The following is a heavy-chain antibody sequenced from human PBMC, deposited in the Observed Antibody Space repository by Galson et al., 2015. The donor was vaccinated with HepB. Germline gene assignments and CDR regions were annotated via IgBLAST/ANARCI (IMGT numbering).Heavy chain of an antibody. Sequence: SLRLSCAASGFTFSSYSMNWVRQAPGKGLEWVGFIRSKAYGGTTEYAASVKGRFTISRDDSKSISYLQMNSLKTEDTAVYYCTRVWYTLYAIPGFDNWGPGTLVTVSS. CDR3: TRVWYTLYAIPGFDN. D-gene: IGHD2-8*01. V-gene: IGHV3-49*04. CDR1: GFTFSSYS. CDR2: IRSKAYGGTT. J-gene: IGHJ4*02.